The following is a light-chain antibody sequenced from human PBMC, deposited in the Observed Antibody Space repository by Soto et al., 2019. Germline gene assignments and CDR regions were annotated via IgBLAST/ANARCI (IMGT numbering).Light chain of an antibody. J-gene: IGKJ4*01. CDR1: QSISSL. CDR3: QQSYRTPLT. Sequence: DIQMTQSPSSLSASLGDRVTITCRASQSISSLLNWYQQKPGKAPKLLIYAASSLHSGVPSRFSGSGSGTDFTLTISSLQPEDVATYYCQQSYRTPLTFGGGTKVGIK. CDR2: AAS. V-gene: IGKV1-39*01.